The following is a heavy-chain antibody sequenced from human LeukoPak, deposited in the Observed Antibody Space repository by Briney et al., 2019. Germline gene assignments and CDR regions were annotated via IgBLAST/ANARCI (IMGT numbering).Heavy chain of an antibody. Sequence: GGSLRLSCAASGFTVSSNYMSWVHQAPGKGLEWVSVIYSGGSTYYADSVKGRFTISRDNSKNTLYLQMNSLRAEDTAVYYCARDSEYSSGWYSFDYWGQGTLVTVSS. CDR1: GFTVSSNY. D-gene: IGHD6-19*01. J-gene: IGHJ4*02. CDR2: IYSGGST. V-gene: IGHV3-53*01. CDR3: ARDSEYSSGWYSFDY.